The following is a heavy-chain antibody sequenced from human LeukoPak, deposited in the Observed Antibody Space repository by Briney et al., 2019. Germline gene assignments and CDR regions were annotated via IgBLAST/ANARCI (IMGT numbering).Heavy chain of an antibody. CDR1: GFTFSSYS. V-gene: IGHV3-21*01. CDR2: ISSTSSYI. J-gene: IGHJ4*02. D-gene: IGHD5-18*01. Sequence: GGSLRLSCAASGFTFSSYSMNWVRQALGKGLEWVSSISSTSSYIFYADSLKGRFTISRDNAKNSLFLQMNSLRAEDTAVYYCAREAGGYSYATHLDYWGQGTLVTVSS. CDR3: AREAGGYSYATHLDY.